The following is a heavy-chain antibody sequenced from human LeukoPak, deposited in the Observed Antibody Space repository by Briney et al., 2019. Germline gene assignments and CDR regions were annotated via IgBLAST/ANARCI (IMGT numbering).Heavy chain of an antibody. CDR1: GYTFSSYA. Sequence: ASVKVSCKASGYTFSSYAIHWVRQAPGQRLEWMGWINTGNGNTQYSQKLQGRVTITRDTSASTAYMELSSLRSEDTAVYYCARDSGRGFYEMTYGGQGTLVVVSS. D-gene: IGHD3-3*01. V-gene: IGHV1-3*04. CDR2: INTGNGNT. J-gene: IGHJ4*02. CDR3: ARDSGRGFYEMTY.